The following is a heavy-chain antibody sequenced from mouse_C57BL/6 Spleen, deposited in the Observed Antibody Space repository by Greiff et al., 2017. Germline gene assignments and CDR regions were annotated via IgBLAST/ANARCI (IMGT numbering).Heavy chain of an antibody. Sequence: VQLQQPGAELVRPGSSVKLSCKASGYTFTSYWMDWVKQRPGQGLEWIGNIYPSDSETHYNQKFKDKATLTVDKSSSTAYMQLSSLTSEDSADYCCARESNFDHWGQGTTLTVSS. D-gene: IGHD5-1*01. V-gene: IGHV1-61*01. CDR2: IYPSDSET. CDR1: GYTFTSYW. CDR3: ARESNFDH. J-gene: IGHJ2*01.